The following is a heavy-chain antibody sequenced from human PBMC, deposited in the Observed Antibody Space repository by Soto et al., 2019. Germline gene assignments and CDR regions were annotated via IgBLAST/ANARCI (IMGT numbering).Heavy chain of an antibody. D-gene: IGHD3-10*01. CDR1: GGSFSSGTYY. V-gene: IGHV4-39*01. CDR2: GFHTGTT. J-gene: IGHJ6*02. CDR3: ARLDYGNGMDV. Sequence: QLQLQESGPGLVKPSETLSLTCTVSGGSFSSGTYYWGWIRQSPGKGLEWIGNGFHTGTTHYNPSLKSRVTISVDTSKDEFSLRLSSVTAADTAVYYCARLDYGNGMDVWGQGTTVTVSS.